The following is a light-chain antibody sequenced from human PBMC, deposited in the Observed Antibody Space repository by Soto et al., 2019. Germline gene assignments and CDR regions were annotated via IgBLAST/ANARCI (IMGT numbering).Light chain of an antibody. CDR3: QQYNNWTPMT. CDR1: QSVSSSY. V-gene: IGKV3-15*01. Sequence: EVVLTQSPGTLSLSPGERATLSCRASQSVSSSYLAWYQQKPGQAPRLLIYGASTRATGIPARFSGSGSGTEFTLTISSLQSEDFAVYYCQQYNNWTPMTFGQGTKVDIK. J-gene: IGKJ1*01. CDR2: GAS.